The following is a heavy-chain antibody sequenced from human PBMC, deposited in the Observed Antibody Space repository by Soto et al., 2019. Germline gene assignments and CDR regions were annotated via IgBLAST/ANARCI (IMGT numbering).Heavy chain of an antibody. Sequence: ASVKVSCKASGYTFTSHAMHWVRQAPGQGLEWMGVFDPEDGETIYAQKFQGRVTMTEDTSTDTVYMELSSLRSEDTAVYYCATEAPPYYYDSSGYPFDIWGQGTMVTVSS. J-gene: IGHJ3*02. CDR3: ATEAPPYYYDSSGYPFDI. V-gene: IGHV1-24*01. CDR1: GYTFTSHA. CDR2: FDPEDGET. D-gene: IGHD3-22*01.